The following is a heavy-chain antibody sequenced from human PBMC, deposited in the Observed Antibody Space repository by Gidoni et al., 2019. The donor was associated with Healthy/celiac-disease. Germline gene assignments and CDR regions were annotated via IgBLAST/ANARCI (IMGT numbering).Heavy chain of an antibody. Sequence: QVQLVESGGGVVQPGRSLRLSCAACGFTFSSYGMHWVRQAPGKGLECVAFISYDGSNKYYADSVKGRFTISRDNSKNTLYLQMNSLRAEDTAVYYCAKDRDLGTLDYWGQGTLVTVSS. V-gene: IGHV3-30*18. CDR3: AKDRDLGTLDY. J-gene: IGHJ4*02. CDR1: GFTFSSYG. CDR2: ISYDGSNK. D-gene: IGHD7-27*01.